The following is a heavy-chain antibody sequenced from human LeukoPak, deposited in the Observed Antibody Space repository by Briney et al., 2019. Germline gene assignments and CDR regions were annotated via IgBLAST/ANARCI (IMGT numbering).Heavy chain of an antibody. CDR1: GFTFDDYA. D-gene: IGHD2-15*01. Sequence: PGGSLRLSCAASGFTFDDYAMHWVRQAPGKSLEWVSLISGDGRTTYYADSVKGRFTISRDNSKNSLYLQMSSLRTEDTALYYCAKDILRARYFGMDVWGQGTTVTVSS. CDR3: AKDILRARYFGMDV. CDR2: ISGDGRTT. J-gene: IGHJ6*02. V-gene: IGHV3-43*02.